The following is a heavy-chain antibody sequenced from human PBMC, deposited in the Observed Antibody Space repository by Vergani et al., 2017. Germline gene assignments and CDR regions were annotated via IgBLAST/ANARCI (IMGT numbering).Heavy chain of an antibody. CDR2: LSASDRRT. CDR1: GFTFIMYA. CDR3: AKVGRSEVAGTFGAFDI. D-gene: IGHD6-19*01. J-gene: IGHJ3*02. Sequence: EVQLLESGGDLVQPGGSLRLSCAASGFTFIMYAMSWVRQAPGKGLEWVSTLSASDRRTDYADSVKGRFTISRDISKKTLFLHMNSLRPEDTAVYYCAKVGRSEVAGTFGAFDIWGQGTMVTVSS. V-gene: IGHV3-23*01.